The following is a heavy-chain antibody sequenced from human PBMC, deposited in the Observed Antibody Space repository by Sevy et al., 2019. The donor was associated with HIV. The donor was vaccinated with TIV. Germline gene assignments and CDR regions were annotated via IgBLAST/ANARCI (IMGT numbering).Heavy chain of an antibody. D-gene: IGHD2-21*01. CDR2: ISADGSNI. CDR1: GFILSNSW. V-gene: IGHV3-74*01. J-gene: IGHJ6*02. Sequence: GGSLRLSCAASGFILSNSWMNWVRQVPGEGLVWVSRISADGSNIAYADSVRGRFTISKDNAKNTLYLQMGSLRAEDTAVYYCARQGWGDNPNYYYGMDVWGQGTTVTVSS. CDR3: ARQGWGDNPNYYYGMDV.